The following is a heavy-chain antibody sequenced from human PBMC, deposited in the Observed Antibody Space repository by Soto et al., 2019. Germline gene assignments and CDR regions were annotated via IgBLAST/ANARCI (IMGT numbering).Heavy chain of an antibody. CDR1: GFNFKKFA. V-gene: IGHV3-23*01. CDR2: ISCCGEST. D-gene: IGHD6-19*01. Sequence: GGSLRLSCEASGFNFKKFAMGWVRQAPGEGLEWVSGISCCGESTSYADSAKGRFTLARDDAKDTLSLHLNSVRFEDTAPYFCAEADGEQWLKHPLDNWGQGTLVTVSS. J-gene: IGHJ4*02. CDR3: AEADGEQWLKHPLDN.